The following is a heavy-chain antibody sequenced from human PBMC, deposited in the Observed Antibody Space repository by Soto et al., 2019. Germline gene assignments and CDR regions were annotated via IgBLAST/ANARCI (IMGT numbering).Heavy chain of an antibody. D-gene: IGHD2-2*01. V-gene: IGHV3-15*01. CDR2: IKSKTDGGTA. CDR1: GFTFSNAW. CDR3: TTGEGHCSTISCYFSYYYYGMDV. J-gene: IGHJ6*02. Sequence: EVQLVESGGGLVKPGGSLRLSCTGAGFTFSNAWMSWVRQAPGKGLEWVGRIKSKTDGGTADYAAPVKGRFTISRDDSKDTLFLQMNSLKTEDTAVYYCTTGEGHCSTISCYFSYYYYGMDVWGQGTTVTVSS.